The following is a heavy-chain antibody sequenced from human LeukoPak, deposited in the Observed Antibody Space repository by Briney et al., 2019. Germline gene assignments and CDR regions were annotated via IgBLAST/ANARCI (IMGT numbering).Heavy chain of an antibody. D-gene: IGHD3-22*01. CDR1: GGSISSGGYP. CDR2: IYHSGST. CDR3: ARGGEDYYDSSGPEYFQH. V-gene: IGHV4-30-2*01. Sequence: PSQTLPLTCAVSGGSISSGGYPWSWIRQPPGKGLEWIGYIYHSGSTYYNPSLKSRVTISVDRSKNQFSLKLSSVTAADTAVYYCARGGEDYYDSSGPEYFQHWGQGTLVTVSS. J-gene: IGHJ1*01.